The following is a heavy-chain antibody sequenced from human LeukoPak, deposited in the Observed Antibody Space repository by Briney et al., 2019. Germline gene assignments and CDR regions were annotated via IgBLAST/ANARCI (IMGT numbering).Heavy chain of an antibody. CDR3: ARDDIDNSGNLGDY. V-gene: IGHV3-48*04. Sequence: GGSLRLSCAASGFIYSSYAMSWVRQAPGKGLEWVSYISSSGSTIYYADSVKGRFTISRDNAKNSLYLQMNSLRAEDTAVYYCARDDIDNSGNLGDYWGQGTLVTVSS. CDR1: GFIYSSYA. J-gene: IGHJ4*02. CDR2: ISSSGSTI. D-gene: IGHD4-23*01.